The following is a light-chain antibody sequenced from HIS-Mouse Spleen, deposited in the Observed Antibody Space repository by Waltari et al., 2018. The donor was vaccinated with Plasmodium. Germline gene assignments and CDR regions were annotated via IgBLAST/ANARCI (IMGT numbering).Light chain of an antibody. J-gene: IGLJ2*01. Sequence: SYVLTPPPSVSVAPGHTARITCGGNNIGSKSLHWYPQKPGKAPVLVVYAESDRPSGIPERFSGSNSGNTATLTISRVEAGDEADYYCQVWDSSSDHVVFGGGTKLTVL. CDR3: QVWDSSSDHVV. CDR1: NIGSKS. V-gene: IGLV3-21*02. CDR2: AES.